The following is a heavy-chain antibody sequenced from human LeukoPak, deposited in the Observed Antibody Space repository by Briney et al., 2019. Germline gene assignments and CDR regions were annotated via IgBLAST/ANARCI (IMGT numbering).Heavy chain of an antibody. CDR3: AREQQLIRGDY. Sequence: ASVKVSCKASGYTFTSYSINWVRQAPGQGLEWMGWISAYSGNSHYTQKFQGRVTMTTDTSTSTAYMELRSLRSDDTAVYYCAREQQLIRGDYWGQGTLVTVSS. J-gene: IGHJ4*02. D-gene: IGHD6-13*01. CDR1: GYTFTSYS. V-gene: IGHV1-18*01. CDR2: ISAYSGNS.